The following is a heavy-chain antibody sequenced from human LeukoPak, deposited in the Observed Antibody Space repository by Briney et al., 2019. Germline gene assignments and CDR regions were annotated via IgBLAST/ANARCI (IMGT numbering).Heavy chain of an antibody. CDR3: ARASAAGRGYNWFDP. D-gene: IGHD6-13*01. CDR1: GYTLTGYS. J-gene: IGHJ5*02. CDR2: INLTSGGT. Sequence: GASVKVSCKASGYTLTGYSIHCVRQAPRQRLEWMVWINLTSGGTNYAQQFKGKVTITRDTSISTAYMELSRLISDDAAVYYCARASAAGRGYNWFDPWGQGTLVTVSS. V-gene: IGHV1-2*02.